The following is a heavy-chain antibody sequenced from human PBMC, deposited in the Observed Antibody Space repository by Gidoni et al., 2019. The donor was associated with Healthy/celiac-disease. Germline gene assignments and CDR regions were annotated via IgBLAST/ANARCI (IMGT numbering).Heavy chain of an antibody. J-gene: IGHJ4*02. D-gene: IGHD3-22*01. CDR3: ARDPVYYDSSGSYYFDY. V-gene: IGHV1-18*01. CDR2: ISAYNGNT. Sequence: QVQLVQSGAEVKKPGASVKVSCQASGYTFTSYGISWVRQAPGQGLEWMGWISAYNGNTNYAQKLQGRVTMTTDTSTSTAYMELRSLRSDDTAVYYCARDPVYYDSSGSYYFDYWGQGTLVTVSS. CDR1: GYTFTSYG.